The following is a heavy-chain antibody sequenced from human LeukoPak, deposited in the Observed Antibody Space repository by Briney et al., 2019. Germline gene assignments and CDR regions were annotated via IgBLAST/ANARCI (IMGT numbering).Heavy chain of an antibody. CDR2: ISGSGGNT. Sequence: GGSLRLSCAASGFTFSSYAMSWVRQAPGKGLEWVSAISGSGGNTYYADSVKGRFTISRDNAKNSLYLQMNSLRAEDTAVYYCARVGRGGKGLSGSYYFYWGQGTLVTVSS. CDR1: GFTFSSYA. CDR3: ARVGRGGKGLSGSYYFY. D-gene: IGHD1-26*01. J-gene: IGHJ4*02. V-gene: IGHV3-23*01.